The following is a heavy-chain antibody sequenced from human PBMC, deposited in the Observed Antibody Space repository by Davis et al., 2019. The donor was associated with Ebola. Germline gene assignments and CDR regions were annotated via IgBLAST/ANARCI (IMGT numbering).Heavy chain of an antibody. V-gene: IGHV4-59*12. J-gene: IGHJ6*02. D-gene: IGHD2-2*01. CDR2: IYYSGST. CDR1: GGSISSYY. CDR3: ARDHARGDNIVVVPAAIGGMDV. Sequence: SETLSLTCTVPGGSISSYYWSWIRQPPGKGLEWIGYIYYSGSTNYNPSLKSRVTISVDTSKNQFSLKLSSVTAADTAVYYSARDHARGDNIVVVPAAIGGMDVWGQGTTVTVSS.